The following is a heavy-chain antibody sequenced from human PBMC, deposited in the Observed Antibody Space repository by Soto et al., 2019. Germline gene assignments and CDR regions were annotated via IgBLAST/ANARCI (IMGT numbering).Heavy chain of an antibody. CDR2: VYHSGAT. CDR3: ARERSFARPAGWFEP. CDR1: GYSMTSGFY. D-gene: IGHD6-13*01. J-gene: IGHJ5*02. V-gene: IGHV4-38-2*02. Sequence: SETLSLTCAVSGYSMTSGFYWGWIRQTPGKGLEWIGSVYHSGATYYNPSLQSRVSISVDTSKSQFSLKLISVSAADTGTYYCARERSFARPAGWFEPWGQGTQVTVSS.